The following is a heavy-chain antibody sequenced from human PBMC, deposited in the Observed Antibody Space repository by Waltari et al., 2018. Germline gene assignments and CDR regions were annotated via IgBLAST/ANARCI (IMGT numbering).Heavy chain of an antibody. CDR2: IYYGGSV. V-gene: IGHV4-39*01. CDR1: GGSIRSRSYS. D-gene: IGHD1-26*01. J-gene: IGHJ3*01. CDR3: VAHQGGKYTLEAFDV. Sequence: QLQLHESGPGLVKPSETLSPTCTVSGGSIRSRSYSWGWVRQAPGKGLEGITSIYYGGSVYDRPSLKSRVTITVDTSKNQLSRRLTSVTAADTALYYCVAHQGGKYTLEAFDVWGPGTMVIVSS.